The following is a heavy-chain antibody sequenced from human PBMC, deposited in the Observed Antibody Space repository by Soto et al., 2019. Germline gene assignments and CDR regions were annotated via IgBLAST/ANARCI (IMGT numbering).Heavy chain of an antibody. Sequence: GASVKVSCKASGGTFSSYAISWVRQAPGQGLEWMGGIIPIFGTANYAQKFQGRVTITADESTSTAYMELSSLRSEDTAVYYCARDPVNPKFTYQNNWFDPWGQGTLVTVS. J-gene: IGHJ5*02. CDR2: IIPIFGTA. CDR1: GGTFSSYA. V-gene: IGHV1-69*13. CDR3: ARDPVNPKFTYQNNWFDP. D-gene: IGHD2-2*01.